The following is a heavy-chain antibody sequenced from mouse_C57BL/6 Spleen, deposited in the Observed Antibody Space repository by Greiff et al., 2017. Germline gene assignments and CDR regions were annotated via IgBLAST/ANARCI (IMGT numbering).Heavy chain of an antibody. J-gene: IGHJ2*01. Sequence: VKLMESGPGLVQPSQSLSITCTVSGFSLTRYGVHWVRQSPGKGLEWLGVIWRGGSTDYNAAFMSRLSITKDNSKSQVFFKMNSLQADDTAIYYCAKEATGTVLYFDYWGQGTTLTVSS. D-gene: IGHD4-1*01. CDR3: AKEATGTVLYFDY. CDR2: IWRGGST. CDR1: GFSLTRYG. V-gene: IGHV2-5*01.